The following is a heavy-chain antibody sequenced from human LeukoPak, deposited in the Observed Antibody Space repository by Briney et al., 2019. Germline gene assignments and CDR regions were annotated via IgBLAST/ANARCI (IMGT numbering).Heavy chain of an antibody. CDR1: GFTFSSYS. Sequence: SGGSLRLSCAASGFTFSSYSMNWVRQAPGKGLEWVSSISSSSSYIYYADSVKGRFTISRDNAKNSLYLQMNSLRAEDTAVYYCARDRERWLQYLSTTQSGAFDIWGQGTMVTVSS. V-gene: IGHV3-21*01. J-gene: IGHJ3*02. CDR2: ISSSSSYI. D-gene: IGHD5-24*01. CDR3: ARDRERWLQYLSTTQSGAFDI.